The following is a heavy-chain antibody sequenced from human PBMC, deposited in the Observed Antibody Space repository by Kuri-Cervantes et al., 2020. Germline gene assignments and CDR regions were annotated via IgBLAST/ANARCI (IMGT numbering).Heavy chain of an antibody. CDR2: IDWDDDK. CDR1: GFSLSTSGMC. Sequence: SGPTLVKPTQTLTLACTSSGFSLSTSGMCVSWIRQPPGKALEWLALIDWDDDKYYSTSLKTRLTISKDTSKNQVVLTMTNMDPVDTATYYCARTPREGGYGARFDPWGQGTLVTVSS. J-gene: IGHJ5*02. V-gene: IGHV2-70*01. CDR3: ARTPREGGYGARFDP. D-gene: IGHD1-1*01.